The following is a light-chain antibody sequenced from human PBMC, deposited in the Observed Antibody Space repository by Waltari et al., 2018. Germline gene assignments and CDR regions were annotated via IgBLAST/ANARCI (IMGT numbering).Light chain of an antibody. V-gene: IGLV2-14*03. Sequence: QSALTQPASVSGSPGQSITISCTGTNSDIGASNYVSWYQQHPGKAPILIIFDVTFRSAEVSHRCSGSKSGNTASLTISGLQAEDEADYFCASYIGSALELFGGGTRLTVL. J-gene: IGLJ3*02. CDR2: DVT. CDR1: NSDIGASNY. CDR3: ASYIGSALEL.